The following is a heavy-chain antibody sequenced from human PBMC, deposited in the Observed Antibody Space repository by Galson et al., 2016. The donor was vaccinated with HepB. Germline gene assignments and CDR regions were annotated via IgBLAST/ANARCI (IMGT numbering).Heavy chain of an antibody. Sequence: PALVKPTQTLTLTCTFSGFSLSTSGMCVNWIRQAPGKALEWLALIDWVDDKFYNISLKSRLTISTDPSKNRVVLTMTNMDPLDTATYYCARICYGSGRSISWGRGTLVIVSS. CDR2: IDWVDDK. CDR3: ARICYGSGRSIS. CDR1: GFSLSTSGMC. D-gene: IGHD3-10*01. J-gene: IGHJ5*02. V-gene: IGHV2-70*01.